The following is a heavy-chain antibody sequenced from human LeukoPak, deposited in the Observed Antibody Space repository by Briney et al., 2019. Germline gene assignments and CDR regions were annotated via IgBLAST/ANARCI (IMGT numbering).Heavy chain of an antibody. CDR1: GFTFGDYA. D-gene: IGHD3-3*01. CDR3: TRDRALRFLEGNFDY. J-gene: IGHJ4*02. Sequence: GGSLRLSCTASGFTFGDYAISWFRQAPGKGLEWVGFIRNKAYGGTTEYAASVKGRFTMSRDDSKSIAYLEMNSLKIEDTAVYYCTRDRALRFLEGNFDYWGQGTLVTASS. V-gene: IGHV3-49*03. CDR2: IRNKAYGGTT.